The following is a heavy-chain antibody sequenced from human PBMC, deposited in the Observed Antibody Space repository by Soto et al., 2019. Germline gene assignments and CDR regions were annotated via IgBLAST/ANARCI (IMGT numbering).Heavy chain of an antibody. CDR2: IYYSGST. CDR3: AREIVTTGEYYFDS. V-gene: IGHV4-31*03. CDR1: GGSISSGGYY. D-gene: IGHD1-1*01. J-gene: IGHJ4*02. Sequence: PSETLSLTCTVSGGSISSGGYYWSWIRQHPGKGLEWIGYIYYSGSTYYNPSLKSRVTISVDTSKNQFSLKLSSVTAEDTAVYYCAREIVTTGEYYFDSWGLGTLVTVSS.